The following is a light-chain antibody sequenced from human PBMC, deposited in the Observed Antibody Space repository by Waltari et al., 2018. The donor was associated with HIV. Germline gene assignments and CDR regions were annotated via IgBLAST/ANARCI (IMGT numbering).Light chain of an antibody. Sequence: EIVLTQSPATLSLSPGGSATLSCRASQTVGSHLAWYQHKPGQAPRLLFYDASNRATGIPARFSGSGSGTEFTLTISSLEPEDFADYYCQQRSNWLTFGGGTKVEIK. CDR2: DAS. V-gene: IGKV3-11*01. CDR3: QQRSNWLT. J-gene: IGKJ4*01. CDR1: QTVGSH.